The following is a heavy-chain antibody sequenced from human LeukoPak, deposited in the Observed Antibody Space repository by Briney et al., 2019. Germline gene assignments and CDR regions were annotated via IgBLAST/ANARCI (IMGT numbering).Heavy chain of an antibody. CDR2: INQSGST. D-gene: IGHD6-6*01. J-gene: IGHJ5*02. Sequence: PSETLSLTCGVYGGSFSIYCWNWIRQPPGKGLEWIGEINQSGSTKYNPSLKSRVTISVDKSKNQFSLKLSSVTAADTAVYYCARLAARQGRTWFDPWGQGTLVTVSS. V-gene: IGHV4-34*01. CDR3: ARLAARQGRTWFDP. CDR1: GGSFSIYC.